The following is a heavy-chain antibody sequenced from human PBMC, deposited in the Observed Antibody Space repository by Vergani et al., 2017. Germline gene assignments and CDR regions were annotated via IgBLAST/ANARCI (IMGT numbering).Heavy chain of an antibody. Sequence: QVQLQESGPGLVKPSETLSLTCTVSGGSVRSGSYYWSWLRQPAGQVLEWIGYIYYSGSPNYNPSLKSRGTISVDTSKNQFSLKLSSVTAADTAVYYCARGLNIFGVIRGTSGYFQHWGQGTLVTVSS. CDR1: GGSVRSGSYY. J-gene: IGHJ1*01. V-gene: IGHV4-61*10. D-gene: IGHD3-3*02. CDR3: ARGLNIFGVIRGTSGYFQH. CDR2: IYYSGSP.